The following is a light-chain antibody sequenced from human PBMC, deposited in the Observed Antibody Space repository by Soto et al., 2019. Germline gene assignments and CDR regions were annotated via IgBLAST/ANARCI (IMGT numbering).Light chain of an antibody. V-gene: IGLV2-14*01. CDR1: SSDVGAYNY. CDR2: EVS. J-gene: IGLJ1*01. CDR3: NSYAGTITRFV. Sequence: QSALTQPASVSGSPGQSVNISCTGTSSDVGAYNYVSWYQQHPGKAPKLMLYEVSNRPSGVSNRFSGSKSGNTASLTISGLHAEDEADYYCNSYAGTITRFVFGTGTKLTVL.